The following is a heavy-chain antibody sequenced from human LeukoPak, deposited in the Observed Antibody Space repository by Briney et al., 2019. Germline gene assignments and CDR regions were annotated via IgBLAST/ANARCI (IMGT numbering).Heavy chain of an antibody. V-gene: IGHV4-34*01. J-gene: IGHJ4*02. CDR2: INHSGST. CDR3: GSTTVTTGEFDY. CDR1: GGSFSGYY. D-gene: IGHD4-11*01. Sequence: SETLSLTCAVYGGSFSGYYWSWIRQPPGKGLEWIGEINHSGSTNYNPSLKSRVTISVDTSKNQFSLKLSSVTAADTAVYYCGSTTVTTGEFDYWGQGTLVTVSS.